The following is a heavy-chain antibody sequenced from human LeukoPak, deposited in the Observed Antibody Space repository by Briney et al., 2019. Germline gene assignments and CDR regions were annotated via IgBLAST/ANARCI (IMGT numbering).Heavy chain of an antibody. CDR1: GDSISSSSYY. D-gene: IGHD2-15*01. J-gene: IGHJ3*02. CDR3: ARDWGLLATSGRGALDI. Sequence: SETLSLTCTVSGDSISSSSYYWAWIRQPPGKGLEWIGSIFYSGSTYYNPSLKSRVTTSEDTSKNQFSLNLSSVTAADTAVYYCARDWGLLATSGRGALDIWGQGTMVTVSS. CDR2: IFYSGST. V-gene: IGHV4-39*02.